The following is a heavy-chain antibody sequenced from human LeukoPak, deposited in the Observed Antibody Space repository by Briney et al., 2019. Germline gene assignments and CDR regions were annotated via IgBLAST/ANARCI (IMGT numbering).Heavy chain of an antibody. J-gene: IGHJ6*03. Sequence: GGSLRLSCAGSGFPFSSYGMNWVRQAPGKGLEWVSGISPGGGPTYYADSVKGRFTISRDNSKNTLYLQMNSLRAEDTAVYYCARAGYSSSWYSSDYYYYMDVWGKGTTVTVSS. CDR2: ISPGGGPT. V-gene: IGHV3-23*01. CDR1: GFPFSSYG. D-gene: IGHD6-13*01. CDR3: ARAGYSSSWYSSDYYYYMDV.